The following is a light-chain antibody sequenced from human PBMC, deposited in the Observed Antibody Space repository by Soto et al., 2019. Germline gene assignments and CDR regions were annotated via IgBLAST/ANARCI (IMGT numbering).Light chain of an antibody. CDR3: QYRNTWPPA. V-gene: IGKV3-11*01. CDR1: QSVGIY. Sequence: EIVLTQSPATLSLSPGERATLSCRASQSVGIYLGWYQQRPGQAPRLLIYDASNRAAGIPARFSGSGSGTDFTLTINRREPEDFAVYYCQYRNTWPPAFGQGTRLEIK. CDR2: DAS. J-gene: IGKJ5*01.